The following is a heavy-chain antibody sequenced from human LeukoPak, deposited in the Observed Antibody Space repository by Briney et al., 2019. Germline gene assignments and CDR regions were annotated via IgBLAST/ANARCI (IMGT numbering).Heavy chain of an antibody. CDR1: GFTFSSYA. V-gene: IGHV3-23*01. Sequence: PGGSLRLSCAASGFTFSSYAMSWVRQAPGKGLEWVSAISGSGGSTYYADSVKGRFTISRDNSKNTLYLQMNSLRAEDTAVYYCAKSLSGSYYSPGDAFDIWGQGTMVTVSS. CDR3: AKSLSGSYYSPGDAFDI. CDR2: ISGSGGST. J-gene: IGHJ3*02. D-gene: IGHD1-26*01.